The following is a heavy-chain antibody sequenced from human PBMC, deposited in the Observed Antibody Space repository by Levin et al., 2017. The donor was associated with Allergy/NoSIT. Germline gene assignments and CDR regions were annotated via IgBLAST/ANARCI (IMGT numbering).Heavy chain of an antibody. CDR3: ARDRIVGATSAFDI. J-gene: IGHJ3*02. D-gene: IGHD1-26*01. CDR1: GFTFSSYA. V-gene: IGHV3-30*04. CDR2: ISYDGSNK. Sequence: PGGSLRLSCAASGFTFSSYAMHWVRQAPGKGLEWVAVISYDGSNKYYADSVKGRFTISRDNSKNTLYLQMNSLRAEDTAVYYCARDRIVGATSAFDIWGQGTMVTVSS.